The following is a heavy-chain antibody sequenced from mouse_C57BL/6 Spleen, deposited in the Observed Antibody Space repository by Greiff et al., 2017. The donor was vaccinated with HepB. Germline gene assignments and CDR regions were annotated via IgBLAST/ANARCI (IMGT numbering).Heavy chain of an antibody. J-gene: IGHJ1*03. Sequence: EVQLQQSGPVLVKPGASVKMSCKASGYTFTDYYMNWVKQSHGKSLEWIGVINPYNGGTSYNQKFKGKATLTVDKSSSTAYMELNSLTSEDSAVYYCARWDYGSSHWYFDVWGTGTTVTVSS. CDR2: INPYNGGT. D-gene: IGHD1-1*01. CDR3: ARWDYGSSHWYFDV. V-gene: IGHV1-19*01. CDR1: GYTFTDYY.